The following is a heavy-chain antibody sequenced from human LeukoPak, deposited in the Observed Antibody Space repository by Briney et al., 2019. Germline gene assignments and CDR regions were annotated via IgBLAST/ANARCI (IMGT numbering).Heavy chain of an antibody. CDR2: INHSGST. V-gene: IGHV4-34*01. J-gene: IGHJ4*02. CDR1: GGSFSGSY. Sequence: SETLSLTCAVYGGSFSGSYWSWIRQPPGKGLEWIGEINHSGSTNYNPSLKSRVTISVDTSKNQFSLKMRSVTAADTAVYYCARYLLKDRPFDYWGQGTLVTVSS. CDR3: ARYLLKDRPFDY. D-gene: IGHD2-15*01.